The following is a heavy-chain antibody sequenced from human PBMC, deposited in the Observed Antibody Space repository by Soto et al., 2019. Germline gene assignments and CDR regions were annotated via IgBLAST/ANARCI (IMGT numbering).Heavy chain of an antibody. D-gene: IGHD2-15*01. CDR1: GFTFSSYG. CDR2: ISYDGSNK. Sequence: QVQLVESGGGVVQPGRSLRLSCAASGFTFSSYGMHWVRQAPGKGLEWVAVISYDGSNKYYADSVKGRFTISRDNSKNPLYLQMTSLRAEDTAVYYCAKALLPTVYHMDVWGKGTTVTVSS. J-gene: IGHJ6*03. V-gene: IGHV3-30*18. CDR3: AKALLPTVYHMDV.